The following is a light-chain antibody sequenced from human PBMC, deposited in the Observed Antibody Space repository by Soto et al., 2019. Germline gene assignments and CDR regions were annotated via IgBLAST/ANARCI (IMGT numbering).Light chain of an antibody. J-gene: IGLJ1*01. CDR3: SSYTSSSTRV. CDR2: DVS. CDR1: SSDVGGYNY. V-gene: IGLV2-14*01. Sequence: QSAPTQPASVSGSPGQSITISCTGTSSDVGGYNYVSWYQQHPGKAPKLMIYDVSNRPSGVSNRFSGSKSANTASLTISGLQAEDEADYYCSSYTSSSTRVFGTGTKVTVL.